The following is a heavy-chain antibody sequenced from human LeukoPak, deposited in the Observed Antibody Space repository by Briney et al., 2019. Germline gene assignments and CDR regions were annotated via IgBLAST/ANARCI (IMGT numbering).Heavy chain of an antibody. CDR2: INWNGGST. Sequence: GGSLRLSCAASGFTFDDYGMSWVRQAPGKGLEWVSGINWNGGSTVYADSVKGRFTISRDNAKNSLYLQMNSLRAEDTALYYCARLPIRFLEWLSYYFDYWGQGTLVTVSS. J-gene: IGHJ4*02. CDR1: GFTFDDYG. CDR3: ARLPIRFLEWLSYYFDY. V-gene: IGHV3-20*04. D-gene: IGHD3-3*01.